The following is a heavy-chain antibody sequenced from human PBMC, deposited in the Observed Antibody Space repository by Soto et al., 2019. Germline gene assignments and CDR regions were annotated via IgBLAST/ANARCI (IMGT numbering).Heavy chain of an antibody. CDR2: IIPIFGTA. CDR3: ARDTGSSSSIDY. CDR1: GGTFGSYA. J-gene: IGHJ4*02. V-gene: IGHV1-69*13. Sequence: GASVKVSCKASGGTFGSYAISWVRQAPGQGLEWMGGIIPIFGTANYAQKFQGRVTITADESTSTAYMELSSLRSEDTAVYYCARDTGSSSSIDYWGQGTLVTVSS. D-gene: IGHD6-6*01.